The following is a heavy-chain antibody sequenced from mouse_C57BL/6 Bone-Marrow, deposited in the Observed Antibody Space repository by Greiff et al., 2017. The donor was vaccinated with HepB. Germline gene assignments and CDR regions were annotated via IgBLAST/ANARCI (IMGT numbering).Heavy chain of an antibody. D-gene: IGHD1-1*01. CDR1: GYTFTSYW. CDR2: IDPSDSYT. J-gene: IGHJ2*01. V-gene: IGHV1-69*01. Sequence: QVQLQQSGAELVMPGASVKLSCKASGYTFTSYWMHWVKQRPGQGLEWIGEIDPSDSYTNYNQKFKGKSTLTVDKSSSTAYMQLSSLTSEDSAVYYCAFTTVVATDYFDYWGQGTTLTVSS. CDR3: AFTTVVATDYFDY.